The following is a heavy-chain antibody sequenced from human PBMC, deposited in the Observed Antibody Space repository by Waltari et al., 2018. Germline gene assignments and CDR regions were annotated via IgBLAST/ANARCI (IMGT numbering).Heavy chain of an antibody. CDR2: IYYSGST. J-gene: IGHJ6*02. D-gene: IGHD3-10*01. Sequence: QVQLQESGPGLVKPSETLSLTCTVSGGSISRYSWSWTRQPPGKGLEWIGYIYYSGSTNYNPSLKSRVTISVDTSKNQFSLKLSSVTAADTAVYYCARVRRELYYYYYGMDVWGQGTTVTVSS. CDR3: ARVRRELYYYYYGMDV. CDR1: GGSISRYS. V-gene: IGHV4-59*01.